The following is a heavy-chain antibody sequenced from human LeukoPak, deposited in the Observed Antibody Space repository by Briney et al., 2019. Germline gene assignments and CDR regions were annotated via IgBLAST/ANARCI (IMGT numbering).Heavy chain of an antibody. J-gene: IGHJ5*02. V-gene: IGHV4-39*01. CDR2: IYDSGST. CDR3: ASGGSSSWYRWFDP. Sequence: SETLSLTCTVSGGSIRSSYYYWGWIRQPPGKGLEWIGSIYDSGSTYYNPSLKSRVTISVDTSKNQFSLKLNSVTAADTAVYYCASGGSSSWYRWFDPWGQGTLVTVSS. CDR1: GGSIRSSYYY. D-gene: IGHD6-13*01.